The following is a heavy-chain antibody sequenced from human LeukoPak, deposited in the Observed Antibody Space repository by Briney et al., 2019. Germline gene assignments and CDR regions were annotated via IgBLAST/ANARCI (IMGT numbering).Heavy chain of an antibody. V-gene: IGHV3-21*01. J-gene: IGHJ6*04. CDR2: ISSSGNYI. Sequence: SGGSLRLSCAASGFTFSYYSINWVRQAPGKGLEWVSFISSSGNYIYHADSVKGRFTISRDNAKNSLYLQMNSLRAEDTAVYYCAELGITMIGGVWGKGTTVTISS. CDR3: AELGITMIGGV. D-gene: IGHD3-10*02. CDR1: GFTFSYYS.